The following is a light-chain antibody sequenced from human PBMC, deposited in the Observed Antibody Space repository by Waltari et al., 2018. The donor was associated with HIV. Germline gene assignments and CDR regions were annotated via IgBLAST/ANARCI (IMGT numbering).Light chain of an antibody. Sequence: QTVVTQEPSLTVSPGGTVSLTCASSSGAVRSSFFPSWFQHRPGQPPRALIYGTDKRHAWTPTRFSGSLVGDKAALTVSSVQPEDEADYFCLIFYGGALVFGGGTKLTVL. CDR2: GTD. V-gene: IGLV7-43*01. J-gene: IGLJ2*01. CDR3: LIFYGGALV. CDR1: SGAVRSSFF.